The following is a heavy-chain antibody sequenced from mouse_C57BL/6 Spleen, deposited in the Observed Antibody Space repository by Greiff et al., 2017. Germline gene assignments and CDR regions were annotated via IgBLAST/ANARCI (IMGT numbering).Heavy chain of an antibody. J-gene: IGHJ2*01. V-gene: IGHV3-6*01. D-gene: IGHD1-1*01. Sequence: EVQLVESGPGLVKPSQSLSLTCSVTGYSITSGYYWNWIRQFPGNKLEWMGYISYDGSNNYNPSLKNRISITRDTSKNQFFLKLNSVTTEDTATYYCARVGYYYGEGGPFDYWGQGTTLTVSS. CDR3: ARVGYYYGEGGPFDY. CDR1: GYSITSGYY. CDR2: ISYDGSN.